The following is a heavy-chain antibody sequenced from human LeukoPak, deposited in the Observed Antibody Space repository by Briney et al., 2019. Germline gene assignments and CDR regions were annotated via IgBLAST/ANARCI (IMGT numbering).Heavy chain of an antibody. J-gene: IGHJ5*02. CDR3: ARHGIVGATRHNWFDP. D-gene: IGHD1-26*01. CDR1: GGSISSGGYS. V-gene: IGHV4-31*03. CDR2: IYYSGST. Sequence: NASQTLSLTCTVSGGSISSGGYSWSWIRQHPGKGLEWIGYIYYSGSTYYNPSLKSRVTISVDTSKNQFSPKLSSVTAADTAVYYCARHGIVGATRHNWFDPWGQGTLVTVSS.